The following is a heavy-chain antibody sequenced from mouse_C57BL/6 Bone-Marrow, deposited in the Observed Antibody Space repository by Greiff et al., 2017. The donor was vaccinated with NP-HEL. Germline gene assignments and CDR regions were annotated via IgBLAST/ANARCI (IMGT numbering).Heavy chain of an antibody. CDR2: INPGSGST. CDR1: GYTFTSYW. Sequence: QVQLQQPGAELVKPGASVKMSCKASGYTFTSYWITWVKQRPGQGLEWIGDINPGSGSTNYNEKFKCQSTLSVDTSSSTAYMQISSQTSKDSAVYYCASGVFAYWGQGTLVTVSA. J-gene: IGHJ3*01. CDR3: ASGVFAY. V-gene: IGHV1-55*01.